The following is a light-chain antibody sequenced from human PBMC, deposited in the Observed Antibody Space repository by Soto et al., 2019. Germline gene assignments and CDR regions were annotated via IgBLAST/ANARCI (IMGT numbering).Light chain of an antibody. CDR2: GAS. Sequence: EIVLTQSPGTLSLSQGERATLSCRASQSVGSSLSWYQQKPGQAPRLLFYGASNRATAIPDRFSGSGFGTYFTLTITILEPEDFAVYYCQHYGYSPQTFGPGTKVDI. CDR3: QHYGYSPQT. J-gene: IGKJ1*01. V-gene: IGKV3-20*01. CDR1: QSVGSS.